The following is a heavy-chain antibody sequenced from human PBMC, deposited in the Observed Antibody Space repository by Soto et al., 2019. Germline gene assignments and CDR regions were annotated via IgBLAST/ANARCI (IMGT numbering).Heavy chain of an antibody. J-gene: IGHJ4*02. CDR1: GFTFSSYA. V-gene: IGHV3-23*01. Sequence: GGSLRLSCAASGFTFSSYAMSWVRQAPGKGLEWVSAISGSGGSTYYADSVKGRFTISRDNSKNTLYLQMNSLRAEDTAVYYCAKDQYYDSSGYLIPRAYYFDYWGQGTLVTVSS. CDR2: ISGSGGST. D-gene: IGHD3-22*01. CDR3: AKDQYYDSSGYLIPRAYYFDY.